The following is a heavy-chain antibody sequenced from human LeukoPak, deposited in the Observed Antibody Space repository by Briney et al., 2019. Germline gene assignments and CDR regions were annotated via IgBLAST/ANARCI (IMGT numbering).Heavy chain of an antibody. V-gene: IGHV4-31*03. CDR2: INYSGAT. CDR1: GGSLSSGGYY. Sequence: SETLSLTCTVSGGSLSSGGYYWSWIRQPPGKGLEWIGYINYSGATYYNPSLKSRVTISVDTSKNQFSLKMSSVTAADTAVYYCARDKSFSQGDRGDTQGLDYWGQGTLVTVSS. J-gene: IGHJ4*02. D-gene: IGHD4-17*01. CDR3: ARDKSFSQGDRGDTQGLDY.